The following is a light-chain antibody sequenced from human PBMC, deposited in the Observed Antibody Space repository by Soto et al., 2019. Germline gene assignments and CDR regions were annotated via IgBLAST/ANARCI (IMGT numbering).Light chain of an antibody. CDR3: LQDSKYPRT. J-gene: IGKJ1*01. Sequence: AIQMTQSPSSLSVSVGDRVTITCRASQDIGTELGWYQQKPGKAPRLLIYGTFSLQSGVPPRFSGSGSGTDFTLTITSLQPDDFATYYCLQDSKYPRTCGQGTKVEVK. CDR1: QDIGTE. V-gene: IGKV1-6*01. CDR2: GTF.